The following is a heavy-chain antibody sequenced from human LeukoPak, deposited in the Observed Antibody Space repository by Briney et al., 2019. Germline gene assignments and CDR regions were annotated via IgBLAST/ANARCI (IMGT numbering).Heavy chain of an antibody. Sequence: SETLSLTCTVSGGSISSYYWSWIRQPPGKGLEWIGYIYYSGSTNYNPSLKSRVTISVDTSKNQFSLKLSSATAADTAVYYCARVPNGRIPSSTYYYYYGMDVWGQGTTVTVSS. J-gene: IGHJ6*02. CDR1: GGSISSYY. D-gene: IGHD1-26*01. CDR2: IYYSGST. V-gene: IGHV4-59*01. CDR3: ARVPNGRIPSSTYYYYYGMDV.